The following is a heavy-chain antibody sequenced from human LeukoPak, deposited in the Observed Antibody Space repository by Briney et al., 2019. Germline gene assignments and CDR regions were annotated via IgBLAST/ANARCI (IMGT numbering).Heavy chain of an antibody. CDR1: GFIVNTNY. CDR2: VYADGAT. J-gene: IGHJ4*02. CDR3: ARGGGYYGIDY. D-gene: IGHD4-17*01. Sequence: GGSLRLACAASGFIVNTNYIEWVRQAPGKGLGWVSVVYADGATYYAASVKGRFTVSRDNSKNTLYLQRNGLRAEDTAVYFCARGGGYYGIDYWGQGTLVTVSS. V-gene: IGHV3-53*01.